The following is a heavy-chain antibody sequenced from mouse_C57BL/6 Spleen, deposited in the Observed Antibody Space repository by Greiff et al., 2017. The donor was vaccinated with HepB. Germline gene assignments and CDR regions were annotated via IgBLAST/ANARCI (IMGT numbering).Heavy chain of an antibody. CDR3: ARGGYYGSSPHFDY. Sequence: QVQLKESGAELARPGASVKLSCKASGYTFTSYGISWVKQRTGQGLEWIGEIYPRSGNTYYNEKFKGKATLTADKSSSTAYMELRSLTSEDSAVYFCARGGYYGSSPHFDYWGQGTTLTVSS. D-gene: IGHD1-1*01. V-gene: IGHV1-81*01. J-gene: IGHJ2*01. CDR2: IYPRSGNT. CDR1: GYTFTSYG.